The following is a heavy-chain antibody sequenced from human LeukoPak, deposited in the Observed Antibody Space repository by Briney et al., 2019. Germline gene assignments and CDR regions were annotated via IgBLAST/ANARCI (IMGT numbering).Heavy chain of an antibody. CDR3: ARNSTTVNHVYKFFDY. J-gene: IGHJ4*02. CDR1: GDFITSGSGIFY. Sequence: TSETLSLTCTVSGDFITSGSGIFYWGWIRQSPGKGLEWIGSVFYSGSTSYNPSLKSRVTISVDTSKNQFSLKLSSVTAADTAVYYCARNSTTVNHVYKFFDYWGRGTPVTVSS. CDR2: VFYSGST. V-gene: IGHV4-39*01. D-gene: IGHD4-17*01.